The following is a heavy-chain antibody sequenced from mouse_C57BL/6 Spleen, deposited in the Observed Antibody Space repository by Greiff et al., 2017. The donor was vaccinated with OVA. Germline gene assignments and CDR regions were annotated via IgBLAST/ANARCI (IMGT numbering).Heavy chain of an antibody. Sequence: QVQLQQSGAELVRPGASVTLSCKASGYTFTDYEMHWVQQTPVHGLEWIGAIDPETGGTYYPQKFKGKAILTADKSSSTAYMELRSLTSEDSAVYYCTNSNYAWFAYWGQGTLVTVSA. D-gene: IGHD2-5*01. CDR2: IDPETGGT. CDR1: GYTFTDYE. CDR3: TNSNYAWFAY. J-gene: IGHJ3*01. V-gene: IGHV1-15*01.